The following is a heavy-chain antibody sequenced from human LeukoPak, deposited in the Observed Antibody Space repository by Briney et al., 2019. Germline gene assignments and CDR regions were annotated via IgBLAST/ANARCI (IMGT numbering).Heavy chain of an antibody. V-gene: IGHV3-7*01. CDR3: ARDSSGYQ. J-gene: IGHJ4*02. CDR2: IKEDGSEK. CDR1: GFTFSTYW. Sequence: RGSLRLSCAASGFTFSTYWMSWVRQAPGKGLEWVANIKEDGSEKYYGDSVKGRFTISRDNAKNSLYLQMNSLRAEDTAVYYCARDSSGYQWGQGTLVTVSS. D-gene: IGHD3-22*01.